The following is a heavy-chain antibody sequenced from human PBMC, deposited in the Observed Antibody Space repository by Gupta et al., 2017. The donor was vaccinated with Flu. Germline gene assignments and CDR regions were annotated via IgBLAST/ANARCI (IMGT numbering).Heavy chain of an antibody. Sequence: EVKTPESSVKVSCKASGGTFNSYAVIWVRQAPGQGLEWLGVIIPMFGTANDAQKFQGRVTISADESTSTAYMELSSLRSEDTAVYYCATGLRGGYFDYWVQGTLVTVSS. J-gene: IGHJ4*02. D-gene: IGHD3-10*01. CDR3: ATGLRGGYFDY. CDR1: GGTFNSYA. V-gene: IGHV1-69*01. CDR2: IIPMFGTA.